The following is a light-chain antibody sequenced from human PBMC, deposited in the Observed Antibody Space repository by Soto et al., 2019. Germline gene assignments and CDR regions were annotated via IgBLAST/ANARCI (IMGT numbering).Light chain of an antibody. V-gene: IGLV2-8*01. CDR3: ISYGCSNNHV. CDR2: EVN. J-gene: IGLJ1*01. CDR1: SSDVGGYNY. Sequence: QSALTQPPSASGSPGQSVSISCTGTSSDVGGYNYVSWFQQYPGKAPKLLIHEVNKRPSGVPDRFSGSKSGNTAALTVSGLEAEDEADYYCISYGCSNNHVFGTGTKLTVL.